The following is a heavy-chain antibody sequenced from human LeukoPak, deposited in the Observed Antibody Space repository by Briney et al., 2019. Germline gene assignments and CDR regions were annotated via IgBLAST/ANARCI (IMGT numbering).Heavy chain of an antibody. V-gene: IGHV1-2*02. D-gene: IGHD3-10*01. Sequence: ASVKVSCKASGSTFTGYYMHWVRQAPGQGLEWMGWINPNSGGTNYAQKFQGRVTMTRDTSISTAYMELSRLRSDDTAVYYCARDPTPFGSYYYYMDVWGKGTTVTVSS. CDR1: GSTFTGYY. J-gene: IGHJ6*03. CDR2: INPNSGGT. CDR3: ARDPTPFGSYYYYMDV.